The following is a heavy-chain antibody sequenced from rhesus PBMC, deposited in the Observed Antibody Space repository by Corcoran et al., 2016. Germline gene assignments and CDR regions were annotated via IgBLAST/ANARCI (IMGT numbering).Heavy chain of an antibody. J-gene: IGHJ6*01. D-gene: IGHD3-3*01. CDR3: ARDKYHNIWTGNYGLDS. CDR2: IFGGRGST. Sequence: QVQLQESGPGVVKPSETLSLTCAVSGGSISGYYLWSCIRQPPGEGLGWIGYIFGGRGSTSYNPSLKNRVTISKDTSKNQFSLKLSSVTAADTAVYYCARDKYHNIWTGNYGLDSWGQGVVVTVSS. CDR1: GGSISGYYL. V-gene: IGHV4S7*01.